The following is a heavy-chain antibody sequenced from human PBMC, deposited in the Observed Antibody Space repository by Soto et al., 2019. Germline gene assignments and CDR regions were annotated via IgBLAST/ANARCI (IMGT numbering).Heavy chain of an antibody. CDR2: ISYDGSNK. V-gene: IGHV3-30*18. CDR3: AKDSPIWTIAAEIDY. J-gene: IGHJ4*02. D-gene: IGHD6-13*01. CDR1: GFTFSSYG. Sequence: QVQLVESGGGVVQPGRSLRLSCAASGFTFSSYGMHWFRQAPGKGLEWVAVISYDGSNKYYADSVKGRFTISRDNSKNTLYLQMNSLRAEDTAVYYCAKDSPIWTIAAEIDYWGQGTLVTVSS.